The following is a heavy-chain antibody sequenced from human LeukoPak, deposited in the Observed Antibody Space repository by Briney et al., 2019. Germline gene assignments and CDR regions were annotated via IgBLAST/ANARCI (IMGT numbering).Heavy chain of an antibody. J-gene: IGHJ4*02. V-gene: IGHV7-4-1*02. CDR2: INTNTGNP. Sequence: ASVKVSCKASGYTFTGYYMHWVRQAPGQGLEWMGWINTNTGNPTYAQGFTGRFVFSLDTSVSTAYLQISSLKAEDTAVYYCARPYYYGSGGYYDVWGQGTLVTVSS. CDR1: GYTFTGYY. D-gene: IGHD3-10*01. CDR3: ARPYYYGSGGYYDV.